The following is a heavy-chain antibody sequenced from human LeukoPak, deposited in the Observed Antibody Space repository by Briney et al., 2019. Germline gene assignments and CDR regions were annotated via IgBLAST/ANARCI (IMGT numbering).Heavy chain of an antibody. J-gene: IGHJ4*02. D-gene: IGHD1-26*01. CDR2: INPSGGST. Sequence: ASVKVSCKASGYTFTSYYMHWVRQAPGQGLEWMGIINPSGGSTSYAQKFQGRVTMTRGTSTSTVYMELSSLRSEDTAVYYCARVMPVKPNLRYSGSYSGSDYWGQGTLVTVSS. V-gene: IGHV1-46*01. CDR3: ARVMPVKPNLRYSGSYSGSDY. CDR1: GYTFTSYY.